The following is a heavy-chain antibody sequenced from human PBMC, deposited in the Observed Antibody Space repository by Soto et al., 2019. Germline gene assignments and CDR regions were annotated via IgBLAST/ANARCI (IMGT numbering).Heavy chain of an antibody. CDR1: GDYIHVGGYY. Sequence: PSETLSLTCSVSGDYIHVGGYYWTWIRQRPGKGLEWMGYIYYTGKTYYNPSLESRLTMSVDRSKNQFSLRLTSVTAADPAVYYCASVVRGGDCYSQSVVSGCYYYYVMYVCAQRTTVTVSS. J-gene: IGHJ6*02. CDR2: IYYTGKT. CDR3: ASVVRGGDCYSQSVVSGCYYYYVMYV. D-gene: IGHD2-21*02. V-gene: IGHV4-31*03.